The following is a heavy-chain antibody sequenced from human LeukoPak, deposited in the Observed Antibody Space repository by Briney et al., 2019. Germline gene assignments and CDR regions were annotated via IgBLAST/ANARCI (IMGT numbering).Heavy chain of an antibody. V-gene: IGHV4-59*08. CDR2: ISYSGST. D-gene: IGHD3-10*01. CDR3: ARGDYYGSGIHFDY. CDR1: GGSISSYY. Sequence: PSETLSLTCTVSGGSISSYYWSWIRQPPGKGLEWIGYISYSGSTNYNPSLKSRVTMSVDMSKNQFSLKLSSVTAADTAVYYCARGDYYGSGIHFDYWGQGTLVTVSS. J-gene: IGHJ4*02.